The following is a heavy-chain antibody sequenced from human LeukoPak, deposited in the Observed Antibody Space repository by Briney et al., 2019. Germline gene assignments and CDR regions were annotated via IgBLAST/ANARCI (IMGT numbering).Heavy chain of an antibody. CDR2: INHSGST. CDR3: ARLNVFDY. Sequence: PSETLSLTCAVYGGSFSGDYWSWIRQPPGKGLEWIGEINHSGSTNYNPSLKSRVTISVDTSKNQFSLKLSSVAVADTAVYYCARLNVFDYWGQGTLVTVSS. J-gene: IGHJ4*02. CDR1: GGSFSGDY. V-gene: IGHV4-34*01.